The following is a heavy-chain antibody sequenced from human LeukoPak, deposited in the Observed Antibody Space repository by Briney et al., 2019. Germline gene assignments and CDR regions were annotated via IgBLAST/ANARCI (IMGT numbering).Heavy chain of an antibody. CDR1: GYTFTGYY. D-gene: IGHD6-13*01. J-gene: IGHJ5*02. Sequence: ASVKVSCKASGYTFTGYYMHWVRQAPGQGLEWMGWINPNSGGTNYAQKFQGRVTMTRDTSISTAYMELSRLRSDDTAVYYCARDGQQLVQAAWFDPWGQGTLVTVSS. V-gene: IGHV1-2*02. CDR2: INPNSGGT. CDR3: ARDGQQLVQAAWFDP.